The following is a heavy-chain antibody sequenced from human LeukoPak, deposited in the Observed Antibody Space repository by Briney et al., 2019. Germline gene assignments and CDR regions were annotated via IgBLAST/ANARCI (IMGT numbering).Heavy chain of an antibody. J-gene: IGHJ4*02. CDR2: VSGSVGSS. V-gene: IGHV3-23*01. CDR3: AKGGLGGYNAVFDH. D-gene: IGHD5-24*01. Sequence: PGGSLRLSCATSGFTFVGNAMSWVRQAPGKGLEWVSGVSGSVGSSHYADSVKGRFTISVDNSKDTLHLQMNSLRAEDTAVYYCAKGGLGGYNAVFDHWGQGTLVTVSS. CDR1: GFTFVGNA.